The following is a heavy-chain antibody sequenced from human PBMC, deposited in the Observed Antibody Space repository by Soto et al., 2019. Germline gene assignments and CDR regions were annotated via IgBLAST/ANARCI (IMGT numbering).Heavy chain of an antibody. CDR2: LYYSGNT. CDR1: GGSISPFC. D-gene: IGHD2-15*01. Sequence: SETLSLTCTVSGGSISPFCWSWVRQPPGKGLEWIGYLYYSGNTNYNPSLKSRVTISVDASKNQVSLRLTSVTAADTAVYYCARVGGVAARTFGYWGQGTVVTVS. J-gene: IGHJ4*02. V-gene: IGHV4-59*01. CDR3: ARVGGVAARTFGY.